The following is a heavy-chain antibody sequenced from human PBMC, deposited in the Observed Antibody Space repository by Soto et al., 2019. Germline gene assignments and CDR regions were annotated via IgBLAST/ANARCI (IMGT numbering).Heavy chain of an antibody. CDR1: GYTFTTYA. CDR2: ISPTGTFM. V-gene: IGHV3-21*01. CDR3: ARGGLYGDVPGWTGDAFDL. J-gene: IGHJ3*01. Sequence: SCMASGYTFTTYAIHWVRQAPGKGLAWVSSISPTGTFMNSADSLKDRFSTSRDNAEKSLFLQMNSLRAEDTAVYYCARGGLYGDVPGWTGDAFDLWGQGTKVTVSS. D-gene: IGHD4-17*01.